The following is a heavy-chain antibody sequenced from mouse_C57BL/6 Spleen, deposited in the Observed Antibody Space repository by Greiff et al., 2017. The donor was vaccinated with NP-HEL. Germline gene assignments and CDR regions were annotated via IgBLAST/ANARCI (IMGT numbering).Heavy chain of an antibody. CDR1: GYTFTNYL. CDR2: INPGSGGT. CDR3: ARSASYYYYLDY. V-gene: IGHV1-54*01. Sequence: VQLQQSGAELVRPGTSVKVSCKASGYTFTNYLIDWVKQRPGQGLEWIGVINPGSGGTNYNEKFKGKATLPADKSSSTAYMQLSSLTSEDSSVDFCARSASYYYYLDYWGQGTSLTVSS. D-gene: IGHD1-1*01. J-gene: IGHJ2*02.